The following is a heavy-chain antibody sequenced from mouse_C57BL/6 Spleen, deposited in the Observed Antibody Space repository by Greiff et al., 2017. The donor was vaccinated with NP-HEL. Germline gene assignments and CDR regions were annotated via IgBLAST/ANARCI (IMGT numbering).Heavy chain of an antibody. CDR2: ISDGGSYT. J-gene: IGHJ3*01. D-gene: IGHD4-1*01. Sequence: EVKLMESGGGLVKPGGSLKLSCAASGFTFSSYAMSWVRQTPEKRLEWVATISDGGSYTYYPDNVKGRFTISRDNAKNNLYLQMSHLKSEDTAMYYCARELGLWGQGTLVTVSA. V-gene: IGHV5-4*01. CDR1: GFTFSSYA. CDR3: ARELGL.